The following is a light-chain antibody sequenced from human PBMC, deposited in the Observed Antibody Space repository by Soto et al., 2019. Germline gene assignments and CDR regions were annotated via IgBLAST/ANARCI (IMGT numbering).Light chain of an antibody. CDR3: QQAYSVPIT. CDR1: QDIAAY. V-gene: IGKV1D-12*01. J-gene: IGKJ5*01. CDR2: AAS. Sequence: DIQVTQSPSSVSASVGDRVTITCRASQDIAAYLAWYQHKPGRAPELLIHAASSLQSGVPSRFSGSGSGTDFTLTINSLQPEDFATYYCQQAYSVPITFGQGTRLDI.